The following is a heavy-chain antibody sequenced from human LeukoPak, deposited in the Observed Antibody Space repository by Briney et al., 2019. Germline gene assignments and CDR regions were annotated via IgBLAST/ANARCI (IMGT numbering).Heavy chain of an antibody. CDR3: ARTLFTTQPFDY. CDR1: GFTFSIYS. Sequence: PGGSLRLSCAASGFTFSIYSINWVRQAPGKGLEWVSFITGNSNYIYYADSVKGRFTISRDNAKNSLYLQMNSLRAEDTAVYYCARTLFTTQPFDYWGQGTLVTVSS. CDR2: ITGNSNYI. J-gene: IGHJ4*02. V-gene: IGHV3-21*01. D-gene: IGHD3-3*01.